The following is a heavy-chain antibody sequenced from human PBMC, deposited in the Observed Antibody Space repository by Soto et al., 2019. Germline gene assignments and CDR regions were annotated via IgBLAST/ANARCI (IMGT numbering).Heavy chain of an antibody. V-gene: IGHV1-69*13. CDR3: ARGKSPNYYDRSGYWFDP. J-gene: IGHJ5*02. D-gene: IGHD3-22*01. Sequence: SVKGACKASGGTFSSYAISWVRQAPGQGLEWMGGIIPIFGTANYAQKFQGRVTITADESTSTAYMELSSLRSEDTAVYYCARGKSPNYYDRSGYWFDPWGQGPLVTLSS. CDR2: IIPIFGTA. CDR1: GGTFSSYA.